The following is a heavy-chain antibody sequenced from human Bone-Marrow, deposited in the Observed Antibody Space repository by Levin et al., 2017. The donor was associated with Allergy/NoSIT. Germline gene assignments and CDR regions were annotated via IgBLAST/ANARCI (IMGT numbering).Heavy chain of an antibody. CDR3: ARVIGTTVFDY. D-gene: IGHD4-17*01. J-gene: IGHJ4*02. CDR1: GGAA. CDR2: IIPMFSTT. Sequence: SVKVSCKASGGAAISWIRQAPGHGLEWMGGIIPMFSTTNYAEKFQGRVTITADVSASTVYMELRSLTSDDTAVYYCARVIGTTVFDYWGQGTLVTVSS. V-gene: IGHV1-69*13.